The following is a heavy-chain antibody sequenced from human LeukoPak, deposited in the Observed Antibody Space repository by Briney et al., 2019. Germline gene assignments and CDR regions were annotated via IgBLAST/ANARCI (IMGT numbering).Heavy chain of an antibody. J-gene: IGHJ4*02. V-gene: IGHV3-21*01. D-gene: IGHD2-15*01. CDR3: ARDISVYCSGGSCSYFDY. CDR2: ISSSSSYI. CDR1: GFTFSSYS. Sequence: PGGSLRLSCAASGFTFSSYSMNWVRQAPGKGLEWVSSISSSSSYIYYADSVKGRFTISRDNAKNSLYLQMNSLRAEDTAVYYCARDISVYCSGGSCSYFDYWGQGTLVTISS.